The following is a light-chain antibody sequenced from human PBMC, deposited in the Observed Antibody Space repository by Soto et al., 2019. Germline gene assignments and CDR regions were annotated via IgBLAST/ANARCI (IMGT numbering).Light chain of an antibody. V-gene: IGKV3-15*01. Sequence: EIVMTQSPATLSVSPGERATLSCRASQSVSRDLAWYQHKPGQAPRLLLYGASTRATGVPAKFSGSGSGTQFTLTISSLQSEDFAVYYCQQRSNWPITFGQGTRREIK. J-gene: IGKJ5*01. CDR2: GAS. CDR1: QSVSRD. CDR3: QQRSNWPIT.